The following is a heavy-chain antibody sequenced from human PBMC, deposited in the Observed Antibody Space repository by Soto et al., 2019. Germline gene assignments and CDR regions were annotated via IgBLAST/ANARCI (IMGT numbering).Heavy chain of an antibody. V-gene: IGHV3-53*01. CDR1: GFTFSSYG. J-gene: IGHJ1*01. CDR2: IYSGGST. D-gene: IGHD3-22*01. CDR3: ARDRVESGYPEYFQH. Sequence: TGGSLRLSCAASGFTFSSYGMHLVRQAPGKGLEWVSVIYSGGSTYYADSVKGRFTISRDNSKNTLYLQMNSLRAEDTAVYYCARDRVESGYPEYFQHWGQGTLVTVSS.